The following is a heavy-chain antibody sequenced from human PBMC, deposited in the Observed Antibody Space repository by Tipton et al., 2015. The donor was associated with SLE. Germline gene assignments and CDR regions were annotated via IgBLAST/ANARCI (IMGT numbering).Heavy chain of an antibody. CDR1: GGSFSGYY. CDR2: INHSGST. D-gene: IGHD3-10*01. CDR3: ARVRTRGVKDY. J-gene: IGHJ4*02. Sequence: TLSLTCAVYGGSFSGYYWSWIRQPPGKGLEWIGEINHSGSTNYNPSLKSRVTISVDTSKNQFSLKLSSVTAADTAVYYCARVRTRGVKDYWGQGTLVTVSS. V-gene: IGHV4-34*01.